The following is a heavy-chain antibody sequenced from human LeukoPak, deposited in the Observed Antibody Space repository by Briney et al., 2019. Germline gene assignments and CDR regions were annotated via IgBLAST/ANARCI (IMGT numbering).Heavy chain of an antibody. J-gene: IGHJ4*02. D-gene: IGHD5-12*01. CDR1: GSTFSNYG. Sequence: ASVKVSCKTSGSTFSNYGISWVRQAPGQGLEWMGWISAYNGHTSYAQKFHDRVTMTTDTSTSTAYMELRGLRSDDTAVYYCAREQYSGNRNDWGQGTLVTVSS. V-gene: IGHV1-18*01. CDR2: ISAYNGHT. CDR3: AREQYSGNRND.